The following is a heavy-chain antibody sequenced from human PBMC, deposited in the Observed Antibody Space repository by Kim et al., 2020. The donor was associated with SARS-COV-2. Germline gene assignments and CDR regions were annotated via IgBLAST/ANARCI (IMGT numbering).Heavy chain of an antibody. V-gene: IGHV4-39*01. Sequence: SETLSLTCTVSGGSISSSSYYWGWIRQPPGQGLEWIGSIYYTGSTQYNPSLKSRVTISVDTSKNQFSLRLSSVTAADTAVYYCARRGVAGAPSPYGMDVWGQGTTATVSS. D-gene: IGHD1-26*01. CDR3: ARRGVAGAPSPYGMDV. CDR1: GGSISSSSYY. J-gene: IGHJ6*02. CDR2: IYYTGST.